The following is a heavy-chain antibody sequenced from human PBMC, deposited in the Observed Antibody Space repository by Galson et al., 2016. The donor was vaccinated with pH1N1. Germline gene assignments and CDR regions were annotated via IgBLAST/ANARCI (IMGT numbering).Heavy chain of an antibody. CDR2: ITWNSHVI. Sequence: SLRLSCAASGFIFDAFAMHWVRQVPGEGLEWVSVITWNSHVIDYADSVKGRFTISRDNARNSLYLQMNNLRPEDSAFYFCAKDHCSHGDTNCFYFDLWGRGTLVTVSS. CDR3: AKDHCSHGDTNCFYFDL. J-gene: IGHJ2*01. V-gene: IGHV3-9*01. D-gene: IGHD4-17*01. CDR1: GFIFDAFA.